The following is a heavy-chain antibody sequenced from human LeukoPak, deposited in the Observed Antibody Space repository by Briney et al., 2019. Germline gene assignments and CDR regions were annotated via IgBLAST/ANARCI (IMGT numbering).Heavy chain of an antibody. Sequence: SETLSLTCTVSGGSISSYYWGWIRQPPGKGLEWIGSIYYSGSTYYNPSLKSRVTISVDTSKNQFSLKLSSVTAADTAVYYCARDGRISYSSSWYNWFDPWGQGTLVTVSS. J-gene: IGHJ5*02. CDR2: IYYSGST. CDR1: GGSISSYY. D-gene: IGHD6-13*01. CDR3: ARDGRISYSSSWYNWFDP. V-gene: IGHV4-39*07.